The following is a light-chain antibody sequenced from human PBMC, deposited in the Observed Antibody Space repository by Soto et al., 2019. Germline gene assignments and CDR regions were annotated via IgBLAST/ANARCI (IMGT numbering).Light chain of an antibody. CDR1: QSISTY. CDR2: GAS. J-gene: IGKJ4*01. V-gene: IGKV1-39*01. Sequence: DLQMTQSPSSLSASIGDRITITCRASQSISTYLNWYQQKPGKAPRLLIYGASTLQNGVPSRFSGSGSATDYTLTTSSLQPEDFATYYCQQSFITPPLTFGGGTKVAMK. CDR3: QQSFITPPLT.